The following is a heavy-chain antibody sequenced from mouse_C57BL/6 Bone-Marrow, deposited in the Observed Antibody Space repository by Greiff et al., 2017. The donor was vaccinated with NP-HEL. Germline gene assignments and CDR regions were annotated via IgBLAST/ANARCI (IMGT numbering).Heavy chain of an antibody. D-gene: IGHD2-2*01. V-gene: IGHV1-64*01. CDR3: ARGLLWLRRRDYYAMDY. CDR2: IHPNSGST. CDR1: GYTFTSYW. Sequence: QVQLQQPGAELVKPGASVKLSCKASGYTFTSYWMHWVKQRPGQGLEWIGIIHPNSGSTNYNEKFKSKATLTVDKSSSTAYMQLSSLTSKDSAVYYCARGLLWLRRRDYYAMDYWGQGTSVTVSS. J-gene: IGHJ4*01.